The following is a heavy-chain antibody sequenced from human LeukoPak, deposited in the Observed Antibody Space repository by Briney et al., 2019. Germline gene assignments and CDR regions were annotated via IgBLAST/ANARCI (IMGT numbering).Heavy chain of an antibody. CDR3: ARLGVVIMAFDY. D-gene: IGHD3-3*01. CDR2: IYYSGST. J-gene: IGHJ4*02. V-gene: IGHV4-39*01. Sequence: SEXXSLTCTVSGGSISSYYWSWIRPPPGKGVEWIGSIYYSGSTYYNPSLKSRVTISVDTSKNQFSLKLSSVTAADTAVYYCARLGVVIMAFDYWGQGTLVTVSS. CDR1: GGSISSYY.